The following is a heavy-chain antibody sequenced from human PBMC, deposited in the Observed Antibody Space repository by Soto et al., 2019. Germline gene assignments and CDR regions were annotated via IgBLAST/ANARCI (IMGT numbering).Heavy chain of an antibody. D-gene: IGHD5-18*01. J-gene: IGHJ4*02. CDR1: GGSFSGYY. CDR2: INHSGST. V-gene: IGHV4-34*01. CDR3: ASTGNRGYSYGSSDY. Sequence: SETLSLTCAVYGGSFSGYYWSWIRQPPGKGLEGIGEINHSGSTNYNPSLKSRVTISVDTSKNQFSLKLSSVTAADTAVYYCASTGNRGYSYGSSDYWGQGTLVTVSS.